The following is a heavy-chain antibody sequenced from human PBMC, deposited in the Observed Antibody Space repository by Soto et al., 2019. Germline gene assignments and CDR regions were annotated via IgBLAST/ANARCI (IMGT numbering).Heavy chain of an antibody. CDR2: IYYSGIT. Sequence: SETLSLTGTVSGGSIGSGGYSWSWIRQHPGKGLEWIGYIYYSGITYYTPSLKSRVTISVDTSKNQFSLKLSSVTAADTAVYYCARSPGYYFDYWGQGTLVTVSS. CDR1: GGSIGSGGYS. V-gene: IGHV4-31*03. J-gene: IGHJ4*02. CDR3: ARSPGYYFDY.